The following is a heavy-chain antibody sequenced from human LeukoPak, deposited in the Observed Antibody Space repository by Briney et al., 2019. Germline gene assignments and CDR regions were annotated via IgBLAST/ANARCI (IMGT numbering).Heavy chain of an antibody. CDR3: AKDSIAARPLNYYYYYMDV. D-gene: IGHD6-6*01. CDR1: GFTFSSYG. V-gene: IGHV3-7*03. Sequence: GGTLRLSCAASGFTFSSYGMSWVRQAPRKGLEWVANIKEDGGEKYDADSVKGRFTISRDNSKNSLYLQMNSLRAEDTALYYCAKDSIAARPLNYYYYYMDVWGKGTTVTVSS. CDR2: IKEDGGEK. J-gene: IGHJ6*03.